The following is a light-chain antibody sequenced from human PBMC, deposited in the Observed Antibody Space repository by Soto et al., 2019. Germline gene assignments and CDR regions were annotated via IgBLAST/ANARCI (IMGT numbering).Light chain of an antibody. CDR3: ATWDDSLDGWV. J-gene: IGLJ3*02. CDR1: SSNIGNNA. V-gene: IGLV1-44*01. Sequence: QSVLTRPPSASGSPGQRVIISCSGSSSNIGNNAVNWYQHLPGTSPKLLIYRNSQRPSGVPDRFSGSKSGTSASLAISGLQSEDETDYYCATWDDSLDGWVFGGGTKVTVL. CDR2: RNS.